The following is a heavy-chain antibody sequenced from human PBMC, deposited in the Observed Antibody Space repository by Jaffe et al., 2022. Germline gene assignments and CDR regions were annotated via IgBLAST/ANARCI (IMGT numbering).Heavy chain of an antibody. Sequence: QVQLQQWGAGLLKPSETLSLTCAVYGGSFSGYYWSWIRQPPGKGLEWIGEINHSGSTNYNPSLKSRVTISVDTSKNQFSLKLSSVTAADTAVYYCARGRRSYYGSGSYPHWGQGTLVTVSS. D-gene: IGHD3-10*01. CDR1: GGSFSGYY. V-gene: IGHV4-34*01. J-gene: IGHJ4*02. CDR3: ARGRRSYYGSGSYPH. CDR2: INHSGST.